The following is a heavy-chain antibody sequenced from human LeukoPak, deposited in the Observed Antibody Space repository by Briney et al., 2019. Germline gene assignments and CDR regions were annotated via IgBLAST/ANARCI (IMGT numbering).Heavy chain of an antibody. CDR1: GFILSDRY. J-gene: IGHJ6*03. V-gene: IGHV3-11*05. CDR3: AKDTDIVVVPAAMGMDV. Sequence: GGSLRLSCAASGFILSDRYMAWIRQAPGKGLEWLSYISGSGSDINYADSVKGRFTISRDNSKNTLYLQMNSLRAEDTAVYYCAKDTDIVVVPAAMGMDVWGKGTTVTVSS. CDR2: ISGSGSDI. D-gene: IGHD2-2*01.